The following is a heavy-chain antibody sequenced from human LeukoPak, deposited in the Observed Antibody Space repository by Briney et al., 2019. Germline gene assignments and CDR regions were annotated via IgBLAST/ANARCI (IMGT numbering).Heavy chain of an antibody. Sequence: GGSLRHSCAASGLTFSSYGMHWVRQAPGKGLEWVAFIRYDGSNKYYADSVKGRFTISRDNSKNTLYLQMNSLRVEDTAVYYCAKDRSIAAAGAPFGFWGQGTLVTVSS. D-gene: IGHD6-13*01. CDR2: IRYDGSNK. V-gene: IGHV3-30*02. CDR1: GLTFSSYG. CDR3: AKDRSIAAAGAPFGF. J-gene: IGHJ4*02.